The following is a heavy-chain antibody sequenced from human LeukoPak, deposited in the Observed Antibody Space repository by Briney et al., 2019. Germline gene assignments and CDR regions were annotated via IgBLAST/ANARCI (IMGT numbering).Heavy chain of an antibody. CDR2: INSDGSDT. CDR1: GFTFSGYW. V-gene: IGHV3-74*01. J-gene: IGHJ5*02. D-gene: IGHD3-3*01. Sequence: GGSLRLSCAASGFTFSGYWMHWVRQAPGKGLVWVSRINSDGSDTGYADSVKSRFTISRDNAKNTLYLQMNSLRAEDTAVYYCAKDQANDFWSLGWFDPWGQGTLVTVSS. CDR3: AKDQANDFWSLGWFDP.